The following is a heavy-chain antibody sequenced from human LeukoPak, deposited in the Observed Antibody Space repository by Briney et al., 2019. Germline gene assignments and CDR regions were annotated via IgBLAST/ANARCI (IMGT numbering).Heavy chain of an antibody. J-gene: IGHJ5*02. Sequence: SVKVSCKASGGTFSSYAISWVRQAPGQGLEWMGRIIPIFGIANYAQKFQGRVTITADKSTSTAYMELSGLRSEDTAVYYCARMCPDIVVVPAAAPSYWFDPWGQGTLVTVSS. CDR1: GGTFSSYA. V-gene: IGHV1-69*04. CDR3: ARMCPDIVVVPAAAPSYWFDP. CDR2: IIPIFGIA. D-gene: IGHD2-2*01.